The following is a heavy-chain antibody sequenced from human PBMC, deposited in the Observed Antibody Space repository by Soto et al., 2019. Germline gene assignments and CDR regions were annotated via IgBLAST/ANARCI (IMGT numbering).Heavy chain of an antibody. Sequence: SETLSLTCTVSGGSISSSSYYWGWIRQPPGKGLEWIGSIYYSGSTYYNPSLKSRVTISVDTSKNQFSLKLSSVTAADTAVYYCARWEGRLGYNWFDPWGQGTLVTVSS. CDR1: GGSISSSSYY. D-gene: IGHD1-26*01. CDR3: ARWEGRLGYNWFDP. V-gene: IGHV4-39*01. J-gene: IGHJ5*02. CDR2: IYYSGST.